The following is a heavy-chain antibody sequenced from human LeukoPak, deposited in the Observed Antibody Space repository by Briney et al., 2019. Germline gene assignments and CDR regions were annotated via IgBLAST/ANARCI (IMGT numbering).Heavy chain of an antibody. J-gene: IGHJ4*02. CDR3: ARVNLSHSSGYHR. CDR1: GGSISSGGYY. CDR2: IYYSGST. D-gene: IGHD3-22*01. V-gene: IGHV4-31*03. Sequence: SETLSLTCTVSGGSISSGGYYWSWIRQHPGKGLEWIGYIYYSGSTYYNPSLKSRVTISVDTSKNQFSLKLSSVTAADTAVYYCARVNLSHSSGYHRWGQGTLVTVSS.